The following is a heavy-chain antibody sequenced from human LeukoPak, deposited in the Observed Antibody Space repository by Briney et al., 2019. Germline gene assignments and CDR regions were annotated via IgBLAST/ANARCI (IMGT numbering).Heavy chain of an antibody. V-gene: IGHV4-30-4*01. D-gene: IGHD3-22*01. Sequence: PSQTLSLTCTVSGGSISSGDYYWGWLRQPPGKGLEWIGYICYSGSTYYNPSLKSRVTISVDTSKNQFPLKLSSVTAADTAVYYCARVGDYYDSSGYLFDYWGQGTLVTVSS. J-gene: IGHJ4*02. CDR1: GGSISSGDYY. CDR3: ARVGDYYDSSGYLFDY. CDR2: ICYSGST.